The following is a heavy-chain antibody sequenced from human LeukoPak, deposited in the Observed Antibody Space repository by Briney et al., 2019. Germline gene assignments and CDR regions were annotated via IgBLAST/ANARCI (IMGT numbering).Heavy chain of an antibody. CDR1: GGTFSSYA. D-gene: IGHD3-22*01. J-gene: IGHJ4*02. CDR3: ARRDYYDSSGSFDY. Sequence: ASVKVSRKASGGTFSSYAISWVRQAPGQGLEWMGRIIPIFGTANYAQKFQGRVTITTDESTSTAYMELSSLRSEDTAVYYCARRDYYDSSGSFDYWGQGTLVTVSS. V-gene: IGHV1-69*05. CDR2: IIPIFGTA.